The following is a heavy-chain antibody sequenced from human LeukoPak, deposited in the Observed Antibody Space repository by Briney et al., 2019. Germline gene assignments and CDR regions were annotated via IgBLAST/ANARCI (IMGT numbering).Heavy chain of an antibody. D-gene: IGHD4-17*01. CDR2: IWYDGSNK. V-gene: IGHV3-33*01. Sequence: GSLRLSCAASGFTFSSYGMHWVRQAPGKGLEWVAVIWYDGSNKYYADSVKGRFTISRDNSKNTLYLQMNSLRAEDTAVYYCARGPMTTVTTPDYWGQGTLVTVSS. CDR3: ARGPMTTVTTPDY. J-gene: IGHJ4*02. CDR1: GFTFSSYG.